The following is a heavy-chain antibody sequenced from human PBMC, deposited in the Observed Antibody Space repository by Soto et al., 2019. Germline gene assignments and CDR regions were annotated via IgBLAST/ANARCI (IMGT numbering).Heavy chain of an antibody. D-gene: IGHD4-17*01. CDR2: ISWHNGSI. J-gene: IGHJ4*02. CDR1: GFTFHDYA. V-gene: IGHV3-9*01. Sequence: EVQLVESGGGLVQHGRSLRLSCAASGFTFHDYAMHWVRQAPGKGLEWVSGISWHNGSIGYADSVKGRFTISRDNAKNSLYLQMNSLRAEDTALYYCAKGANEDYGGNNDYFDYWGQGTPVTVSS. CDR3: AKGANEDYGGNNDYFDY.